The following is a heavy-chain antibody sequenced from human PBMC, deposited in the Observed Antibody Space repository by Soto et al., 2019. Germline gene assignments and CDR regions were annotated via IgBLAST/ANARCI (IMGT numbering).Heavy chain of an antibody. V-gene: IGHV3-30*03. J-gene: IGHJ5*02. CDR3: TRADVTVTLSVFDP. CDR1: GFTFSSYG. D-gene: IGHD4-17*01. Sequence: PGGSLRLSCAASGFTFSSYGMHWVRQAPGKGLEWVAVISYDGSNKYYADSVKGRFTISRDNSKNTLYLQMNSLRAEDTAVYYCTRADVTVTLSVFDPWGQGTLVTVSS. CDR2: ISYDGSNK.